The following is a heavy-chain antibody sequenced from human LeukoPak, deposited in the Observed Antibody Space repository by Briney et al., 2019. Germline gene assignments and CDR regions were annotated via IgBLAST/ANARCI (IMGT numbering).Heavy chain of an antibody. CDR3: ARRGSPPAAFDS. J-gene: IGHJ4*02. V-gene: IGHV4-34*01. CDR2: INHSGST. CDR1: GGSFSGYY. Sequence: PSETLSLTCAVYGGSFSGYYWSWIRQPPGKGLEWIGEINHSGSTNYNPSLKSRVTISVDTSKTQFSLRLNSVTAADTAVYYCARRGSPPAAFDSWGQGTQVTVSS. D-gene: IGHD1-26*01.